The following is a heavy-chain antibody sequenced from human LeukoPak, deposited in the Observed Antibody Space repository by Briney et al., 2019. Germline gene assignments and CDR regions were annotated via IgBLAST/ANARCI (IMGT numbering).Heavy chain of an antibody. J-gene: IGHJ4*02. D-gene: IGHD6-13*01. CDR3: ASPGSSWYHPFDY. CDR1: GYIFTSYW. V-gene: IGHV5-51*01. Sequence: GESLKISCKGSGYIFTSYWIGWVRPMPGKGLEWMGIIYPGDSDTRYSPSFQGQVTISADKSISTAYLQWSSLKASDTAMYYCASPGSSWYHPFDYWGQGTLVTVSS. CDR2: IYPGDSDT.